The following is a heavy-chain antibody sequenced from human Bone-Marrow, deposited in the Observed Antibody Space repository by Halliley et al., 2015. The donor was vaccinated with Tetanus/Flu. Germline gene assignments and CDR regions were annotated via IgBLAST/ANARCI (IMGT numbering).Heavy chain of an antibody. Sequence: GLVKPSQTLSLTCAVSGDSVSSNSAAWNWIRQSPSRGLEWLGRTSYRSKWYNDYAVSVKSRITINPDTSKNQFSLQLHSVTPEDTAVYFCARGRMLAMVRGVTMGGGYSYHYGMDVWGQGTSVTVS. CDR3: ARGRMLAMVRGVTMGGGYSYHYGMDV. D-gene: IGHD3-10*01. CDR1: GDSVSSNSAA. CDR2: TSYRSKWYN. V-gene: IGHV6-1*01. J-gene: IGHJ6*02.